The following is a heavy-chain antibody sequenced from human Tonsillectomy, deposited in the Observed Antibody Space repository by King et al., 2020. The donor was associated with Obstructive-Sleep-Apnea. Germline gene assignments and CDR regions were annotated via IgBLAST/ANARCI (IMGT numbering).Heavy chain of an antibody. CDR3: ANDHYYDSSGRYGGGYYYYGMDV. D-gene: IGHD3-22*01. CDR2: ISYDGSNK. V-gene: IGHV3-30*18. Sequence: VQLVESGGGVVQPGRSLRLSCAASGFTFSSYGMHWVRQAPGKGLEWVAVISYDGSNKYYADSVKGRFTISRDNSKNTLYLQMNSLRAEDTAVYYCANDHYYDSSGRYGGGYYYYGMDVWGQGTTVTVSS. CDR1: GFTFSSYG. J-gene: IGHJ6*02.